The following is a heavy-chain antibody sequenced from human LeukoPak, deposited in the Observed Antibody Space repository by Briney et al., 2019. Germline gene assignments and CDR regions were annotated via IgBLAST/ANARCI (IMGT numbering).Heavy chain of an antibody. CDR1: GFTFSSYS. CDR3: ARGLPAVGMFLFDP. CDR2: ISSSSSTI. J-gene: IGHJ5*02. Sequence: PGGSLRLSCAASGFTFSSYSMNWVRQAPGKGLEWVSYISSSSSTIYYADSMKGRFTISRDNAKNSLYLQVNSLRADDTAVYYCARGLPAVGMFLFDPWGQGTLVTVSS. D-gene: IGHD2-2*01. V-gene: IGHV3-48*01.